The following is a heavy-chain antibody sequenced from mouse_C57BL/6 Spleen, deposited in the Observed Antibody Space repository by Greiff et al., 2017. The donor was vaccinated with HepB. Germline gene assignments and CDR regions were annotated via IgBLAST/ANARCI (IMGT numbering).Heavy chain of an antibody. D-gene: IGHD2-3*01. CDR2: IDPSDSET. Sequence: VQLQQPGAELVRPGSSVKLSCKASGYTFTSYWMHWVKQRPIQGLEWIGNIDPSDSETHYNQKFKDKATLTVDKSSSTAYMQLSSLTSEDSAVYYCASGYDGYSSYAMDYWGQGTSVTVSS. J-gene: IGHJ4*01. CDR3: ASGYDGYSSYAMDY. CDR1: GYTFTSYW. V-gene: IGHV1-52*01.